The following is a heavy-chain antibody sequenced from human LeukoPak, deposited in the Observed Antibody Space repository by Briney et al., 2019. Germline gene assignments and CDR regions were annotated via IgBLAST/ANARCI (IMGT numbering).Heavy chain of an antibody. V-gene: IGHV1-8*03. D-gene: IGHD2-2*01. CDR1: GGTFSSYA. J-gene: IGHJ4*02. CDR3: ARGRLDRYCSSTSCYADY. Sequence: GASVKVSCKASGGTFSSYAISWVRQAPGQGLEWMGWMNPNSGNTGYAQKFQGRVTITRNTSISTAYMELSSLRSEDTAVYYCARGRLDRYCSSTSCYADYWGQGTLVTVSS. CDR2: MNPNSGNT.